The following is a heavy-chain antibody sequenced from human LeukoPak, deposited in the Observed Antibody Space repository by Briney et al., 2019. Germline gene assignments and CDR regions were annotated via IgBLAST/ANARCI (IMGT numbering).Heavy chain of an antibody. J-gene: IGHJ4*02. CDR2: IYTSGST. V-gene: IGHV4-61*02. Sequence: SQTLSLTCTVSGGSISSGSYYWSRIRQPAGKGLEWIGRIYTSGSTNYNPAPNSRITISVDTSKNQFSLKLSSVTAADTAVYYCARAHDYGKVFDYWGQGTLVTVSS. CDR1: GGSISSGSYY. CDR3: ARAHDYGKVFDY. D-gene: IGHD4-17*01.